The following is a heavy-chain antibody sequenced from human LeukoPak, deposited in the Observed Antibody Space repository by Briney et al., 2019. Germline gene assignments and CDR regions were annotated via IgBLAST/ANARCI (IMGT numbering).Heavy chain of an antibody. Sequence: ASVKVSCKASGYTFTSYGISRVRQAPGQGLEWMGWISAYNGNTNYAQKLQGRVTMTTDTSTSTAYMELRSLRSDDTAVYYCARDKGLWFGELLLMDVWGKGTTVTVSS. CDR1: GYTFTSYG. D-gene: IGHD3-10*01. CDR3: ARDKGLWFGELLLMDV. J-gene: IGHJ6*03. V-gene: IGHV1-18*01. CDR2: ISAYNGNT.